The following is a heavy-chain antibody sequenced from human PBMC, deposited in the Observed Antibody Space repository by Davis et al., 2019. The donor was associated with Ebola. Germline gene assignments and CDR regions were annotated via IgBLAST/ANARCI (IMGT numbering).Heavy chain of an antibody. J-gene: IGHJ3*02. CDR3: ADQKNYASDI. V-gene: IGHV3-30-3*01. Sequence: GESLKISCAASGFTFSSYAMHWVRQAPGKGLEWVAVISYDGSNKYYADSVKGRFTISRDNSKNALYLQMNSLRAEDTAVYYCADQKNYASDIWGQGTMVTVSS. CDR1: GFTFSSYA. CDR2: ISYDGSNK.